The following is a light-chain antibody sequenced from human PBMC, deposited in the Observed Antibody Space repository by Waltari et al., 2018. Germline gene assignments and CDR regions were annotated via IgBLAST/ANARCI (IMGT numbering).Light chain of an antibody. CDR3: QQYNTYHYT. V-gene: IGKV1-5*03. CDR2: AAS. J-gene: IGKJ2*01. Sequence: DIQMTQSPSTLSASVGDRVTITCRASQSISSWLAWYQQKPGKAPKLLIYAASTLETGVPSRFSGSGSGTEFTLSISSLQPDDFATYYCQQYNTYHYTLGQGTKLEIK. CDR1: QSISSW.